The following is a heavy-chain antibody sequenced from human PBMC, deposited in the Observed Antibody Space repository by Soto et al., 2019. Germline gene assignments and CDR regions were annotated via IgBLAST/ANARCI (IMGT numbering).Heavy chain of an antibody. Sequence: ASVKVSCKASGYTFTSYAMHWVRQAPGQRLEWMGWINAYNGNTNYAQKLQGRVTMTTDTSTSTAYMELRSLRSDDTAVYYCARTVAGLVYYFDYWGQGTLVTVSS. V-gene: IGHV1-18*01. CDR2: INAYNGNT. D-gene: IGHD6-19*01. J-gene: IGHJ4*02. CDR3: ARTVAGLVYYFDY. CDR1: GYTFTSYA.